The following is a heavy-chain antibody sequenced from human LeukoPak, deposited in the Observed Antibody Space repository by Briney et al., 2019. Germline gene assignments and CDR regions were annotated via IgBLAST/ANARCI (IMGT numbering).Heavy chain of an antibody. CDR2: IYYSGST. CDR1: GGSISSYY. V-gene: IGHV4-59*01. Sequence: PSETLSLTCTVSGGSISSYYWSWIRQPPGEGLEWIGYIYYSGSTNYNPSLKSRVTISEDTPNKQFSLNLRSVTAADTAVYYCVRGPYGSSISNWFDPWGQGLLVTVSS. D-gene: IGHD3-10*01. J-gene: IGHJ5*02. CDR3: VRGPYGSSISNWFDP.